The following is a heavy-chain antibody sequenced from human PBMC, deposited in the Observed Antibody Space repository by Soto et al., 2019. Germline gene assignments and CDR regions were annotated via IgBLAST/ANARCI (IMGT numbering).Heavy chain of an antibody. Sequence: GASVKVSCKASGYTFTSYGISWVRQAPGQGLEWMGWISAYNGNTNYAQKLQGRVTMTTDTSTSTAYMELRSLRSDDTAVYYCARDGAPLYYDFWSGYYMVRGARRYYGMDVWGQGTTVTVSS. CDR1: GYTFTSYG. D-gene: IGHD3-3*01. V-gene: IGHV1-18*01. J-gene: IGHJ6*02. CDR3: ARDGAPLYYDFWSGYYMVRGARRYYGMDV. CDR2: ISAYNGNT.